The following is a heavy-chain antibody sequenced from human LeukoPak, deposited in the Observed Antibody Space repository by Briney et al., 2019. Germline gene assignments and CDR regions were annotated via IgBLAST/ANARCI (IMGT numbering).Heavy chain of an antibody. V-gene: IGHV1-2*02. CDR3: ARAPRTMGRGAPFDY. CDR2: INPNSGGT. J-gene: IGHJ4*02. D-gene: IGHD3-10*01. CDR1: GYTFTGYY. Sequence: ASVKVSCKASGYTFTGYYMHWVRQAPGQGLEWMGWINPNSGGTNYAQKFQGRVTMTWDTSISTAYMELSSLRSEDMAVYYCARAPRTMGRGAPFDYWGQGTLVTVSS.